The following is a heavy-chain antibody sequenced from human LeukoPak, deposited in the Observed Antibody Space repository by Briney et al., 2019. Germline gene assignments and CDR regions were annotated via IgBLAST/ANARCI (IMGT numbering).Heavy chain of an antibody. CDR2: INHSGST. CDR1: GGSFSGYY. Sequence: PSETLCLTCAVYGGSFSGYYWSWIRQPPGKGLEWIGEINHSGSTNYNPSLRSRVTISVDTSKNQFSLKLSSVTAADTAVYYCLLGYYQRAFDIWGQGTMVTVSS. CDR3: LLGYYQRAFDI. V-gene: IGHV4-34*01. D-gene: IGHD3-22*01. J-gene: IGHJ3*02.